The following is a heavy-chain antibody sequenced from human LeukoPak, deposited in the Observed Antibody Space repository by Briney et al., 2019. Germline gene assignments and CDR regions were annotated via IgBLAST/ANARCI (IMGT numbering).Heavy chain of an antibody. J-gene: IGHJ4*01. CDR1: GFTFTDYW. CDR2: IRQDGSEK. D-gene: IGHD6-13*01. Sequence: PGGSLRLSCSVSGFTFTDYWTNWVRQAPGKGLEWVASIRQDGSEKTYVDSGKGRFTISRDNTKNSLSLQVNSLRVEDTAVYYCARDGTAAGLYFDLWGQGTLVTVSS. CDR3: ARDGTAAGLYFDL. V-gene: IGHV3-7*01.